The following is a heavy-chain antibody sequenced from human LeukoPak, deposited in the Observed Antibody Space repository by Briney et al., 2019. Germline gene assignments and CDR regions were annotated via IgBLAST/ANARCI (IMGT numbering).Heavy chain of an antibody. CDR2: IYYSGST. V-gene: IGHV4-59*01. CDR3: ARAGAIAAAGPAYYYYGMDV. CDR1: GGSIRSYY. J-gene: IGHJ6*02. Sequence: SETLSLTCTVSGGSIRSYYWSWIRQPPGKGLEWIGYIYYSGSTNYNPSLKSRVTISVDTSKNQFSLKLSSVTAADTAVYYCARAGAIAAAGPAYYYYGMDVWGQGTTVTVSS. D-gene: IGHD6-13*01.